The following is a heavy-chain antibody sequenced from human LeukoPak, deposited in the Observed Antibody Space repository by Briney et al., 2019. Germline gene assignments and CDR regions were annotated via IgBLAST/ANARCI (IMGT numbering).Heavy chain of an antibody. CDR3: ARGLQWFGEPRGYYYYYMDV. CDR1: GYTFTSYD. Sequence: ASVKVSCKASGYTFTSYDINWVRHATGQGLEWMGWMNPNSGNTGYAQKFQGRVTMTRNTSISTAYMELSSLRSEDTAVYYCARGLQWFGEPRGYYYYYMDVWGKGTTVTVSS. J-gene: IGHJ6*03. CDR2: MNPNSGNT. V-gene: IGHV1-8*01. D-gene: IGHD3-10*01.